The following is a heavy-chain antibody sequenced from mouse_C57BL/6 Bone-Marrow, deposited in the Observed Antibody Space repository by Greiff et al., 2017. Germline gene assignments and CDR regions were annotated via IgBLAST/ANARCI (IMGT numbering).Heavy chain of an antibody. CDR1: GYAFSSSW. J-gene: IGHJ2*01. V-gene: IGHV1-82*01. D-gene: IGHD2-2*01. CDR2: IYPGDGDT. Sequence: QVQLQQSGPELVKPGASVKISCKASGYAFSSSWMNWVKQRPGKGLEWIGRIYPGDGDTNYNGKFKGKATLTADKSSSTAYMQLSSLTSEDSAVYFCARSGTMVTSYYFDYWGQGTTLTVSS. CDR3: ARSGTMVTSYYFDY.